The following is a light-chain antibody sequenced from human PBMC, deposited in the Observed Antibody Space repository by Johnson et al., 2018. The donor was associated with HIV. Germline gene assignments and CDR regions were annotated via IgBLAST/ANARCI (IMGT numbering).Light chain of an antibody. Sequence: QSVLTQPPSVSAAPGQKVTISCSGSSSNIGNNYVSWYQQLPGTGPKLLIYDNNKRPSGIPDRFSASKSGTSATLAITGLQTGDEADYYCGTWDSSLSAHYVFGTGTKVTVL. CDR1: SSNIGNNY. J-gene: IGLJ1*01. V-gene: IGLV1-51*01. CDR2: DNN. CDR3: GTWDSSLSAHYV.